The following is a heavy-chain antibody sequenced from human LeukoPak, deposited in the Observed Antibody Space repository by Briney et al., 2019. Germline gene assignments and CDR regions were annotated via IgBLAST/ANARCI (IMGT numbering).Heavy chain of an antibody. J-gene: IGHJ4*02. Sequence: GGSLRLSCTTSGFALDDFATSWVRQPAGKGLEWVGFIRRRAYGGAAEYAASVKGRFIISRDDSKGIAYLQMNSLKTEDTAVYYCSRNGLVDFDYWGQGSRVIVSP. CDR3: SRNGLVDFDY. V-gene: IGHV3-49*04. CDR1: GFALDDFA. CDR2: IRRRAYGGAA.